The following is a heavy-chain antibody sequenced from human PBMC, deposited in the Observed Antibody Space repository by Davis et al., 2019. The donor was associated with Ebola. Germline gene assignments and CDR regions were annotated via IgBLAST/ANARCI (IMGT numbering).Heavy chain of an antibody. V-gene: IGHV3-30*18. Sequence: GGSLRLSCAASGFTFSSYGMHWVRQASGKGLEWVAVISYDGSNKYYADSVKGRFTISRDNSKNTLYLQMNSLRAEDTAVYYCAKDGLTTEYYYYGMDVWGQGTTVTVSS. CDR3: AKDGLTTEYYYYGMDV. D-gene: IGHD3-22*01. J-gene: IGHJ6*02. CDR2: ISYDGSNK. CDR1: GFTFSSYG.